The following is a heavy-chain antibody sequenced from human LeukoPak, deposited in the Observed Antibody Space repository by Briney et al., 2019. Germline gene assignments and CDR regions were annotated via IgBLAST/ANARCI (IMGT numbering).Heavy chain of an antibody. CDR1: GFTFSSYG. V-gene: IGHV3-33*01. Sequence: GGSLRLSCAASGFTFSSYGMHWVRQAPGKGLEWVAVIWYDGSNKYYADSVKGRFTISRDNSKNTLYLQMNSLRAEDTAVYYCARDFGIAVAGPQYYFDYWGQGTLVTVSS. CDR2: IWYDGSNK. CDR3: ARDFGIAVAGPQYYFDY. J-gene: IGHJ4*02. D-gene: IGHD6-19*01.